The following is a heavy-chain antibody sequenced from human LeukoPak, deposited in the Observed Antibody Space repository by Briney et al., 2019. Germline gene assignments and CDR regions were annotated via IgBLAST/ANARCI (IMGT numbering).Heavy chain of an antibody. V-gene: IGHV3-30*18. CDR1: GFTFSNYG. CDR2: ISYDGSNK. Sequence: HTGGSLRLSCAASGFTFSNYGMHWVRQAPGKGLEWVAVISYDGSNKYYADSVKGRFTISRDNSKNTLYLQMNSLRAGDTAVYYCAKRMGPSIAAADLDYWGQGTLVTVSS. CDR3: AKRMGPSIAAADLDY. D-gene: IGHD6-13*01. J-gene: IGHJ4*02.